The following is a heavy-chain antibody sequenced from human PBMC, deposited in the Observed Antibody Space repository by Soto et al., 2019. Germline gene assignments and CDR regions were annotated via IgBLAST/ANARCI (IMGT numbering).Heavy chain of an antibody. D-gene: IGHD3-22*01. Sequence: GESLKISCKGSGYSVTSYWIGWVRQMPGKGLEWMGIIYPGDSDTRYSPSFQGQVTISADKSISTAYPQWSSLKASDTALYYCARRDYYDSSGYFDYWGQGTLVTVSS. V-gene: IGHV5-51*01. J-gene: IGHJ4*02. CDR1: GYSVTSYW. CDR2: IYPGDSDT. CDR3: ARRDYYDSSGYFDY.